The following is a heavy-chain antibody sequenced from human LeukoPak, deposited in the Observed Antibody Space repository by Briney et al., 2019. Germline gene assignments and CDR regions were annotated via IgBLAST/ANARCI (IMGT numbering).Heavy chain of an antibody. V-gene: IGHV3-49*03. CDR1: GFTFGDYA. CDR2: IRSKAYGGTT. Sequence: GGSLGLSCTASGFTFGDYAMSWFRQAPGKGLEWVGFIRSKAYGGTTEYAASVKGRFTISRDDSKSIAYLQMNSLKTEDTAVYYCTSGGGYGGNSEAENVWGQGTTVTASS. CDR3: TSGGGYGGNSEAENV. J-gene: IGHJ6*02. D-gene: IGHD4-23*01.